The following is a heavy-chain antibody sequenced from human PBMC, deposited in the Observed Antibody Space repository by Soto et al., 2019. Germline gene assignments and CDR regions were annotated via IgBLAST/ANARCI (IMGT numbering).Heavy chain of an antibody. D-gene: IGHD2-2*01. J-gene: IGHJ5*02. CDR1: GDSISGGASF. CDR3: APLSCTSSTCYFPGWFDP. CDR2: VYYSGSS. Sequence: SETLSLTCTVSGDSISGGASFWSWIRQPPGKGLEGSANVYYSGSSYYNPSLKSRLTISVDTTKNQFSLQLKSMTAADTAVYYCAPLSCTSSTCYFPGWFDPWGKGTLVTVSS. V-gene: IGHV4-30-4*01.